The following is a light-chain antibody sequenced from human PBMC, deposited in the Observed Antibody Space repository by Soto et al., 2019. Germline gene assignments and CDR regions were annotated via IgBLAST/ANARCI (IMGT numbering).Light chain of an antibody. V-gene: IGLV2-14*01. Sequence: QSALTQPASVSGSPGQSITISCTGTSSDVGGYNSVSWYQQHPGKAPKLIICGVSTRPLGVSNRFSGSKSGNTASLTISGLQAEDEADYYCSSYRSTSTSHVVFGGGTKVTVL. J-gene: IGLJ2*01. CDR2: GVS. CDR1: SSDVGGYNS. CDR3: SSYRSTSTSHVV.